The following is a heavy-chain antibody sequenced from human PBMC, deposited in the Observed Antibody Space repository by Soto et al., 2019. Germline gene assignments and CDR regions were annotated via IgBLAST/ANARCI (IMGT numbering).Heavy chain of an antibody. CDR1: GFTFSSHW. J-gene: IGHJ4*02. CDR2: IKDDGTEK. Sequence: PGGSLRLSCVVSGFTFSSHWMSWVRQAPGKGLEWVATIKDDGTEKYYADSVKGRFTISRDNSKNTLYLQMNSLRAEDTAVYYCAKVWYYYDSSGPFDYWGQGTLVTVSS. CDR3: AKVWYYYDSSGPFDY. V-gene: IGHV3-7*01. D-gene: IGHD3-22*01.